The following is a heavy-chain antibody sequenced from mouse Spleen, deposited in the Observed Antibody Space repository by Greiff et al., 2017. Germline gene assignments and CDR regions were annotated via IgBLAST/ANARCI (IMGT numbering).Heavy chain of an antibody. CDR3: TNPRDWDNYAMDY. J-gene: IGHJ4*01. D-gene: IGHD4-1*01. CDR2: IDPENGDT. Sequence: EVQLQQSGAELVRPGASVKLSCTASGFNIKDDYMHWVKQRPEQGLEWIGWIDPENGDTEYASKFQGKATITADTSSNTAYLQLSSLTSEDTAVYYCTNPRDWDNYAMDYWGQGTSVTVSS. V-gene: IGHV14-4*01. CDR1: GFNIKDDY.